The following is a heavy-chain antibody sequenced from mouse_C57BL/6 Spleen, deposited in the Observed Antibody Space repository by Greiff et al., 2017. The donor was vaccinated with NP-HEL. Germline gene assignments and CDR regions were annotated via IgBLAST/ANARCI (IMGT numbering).Heavy chain of an antibody. Sequence: VQLQQSGAELVKPGASVKLSCKASGYTFTSYWMQWVKQRPGQGLEWIGEIDPSDSYTNYNQKFKGKATLTVDTSSSTAYMQLSSLTSEDSAVYYCARAPLITTVVAPYAMDYWGQGTSVTVSS. J-gene: IGHJ4*01. D-gene: IGHD1-1*01. CDR3: ARAPLITTVVAPYAMDY. V-gene: IGHV1-50*01. CDR1: GYTFTSYW. CDR2: IDPSDSYT.